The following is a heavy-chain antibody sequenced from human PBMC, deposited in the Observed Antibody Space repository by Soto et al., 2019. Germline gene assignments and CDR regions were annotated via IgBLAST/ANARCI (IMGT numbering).Heavy chain of an antibody. CDR2: ISAYNGNT. V-gene: IGHV1-18*01. D-gene: IGHD6-19*01. Sequence: AAVKVSCKASGYTFTSYGISWVRQAPGQGLEWMGWISAYNGNTNYAQKPQGRVTMTTDTSTSTAYMELRSLRSDDTAVYYCARVEGIAVARTPAYYYGMDVWGQGTTVTVSS. CDR3: ARVEGIAVARTPAYYYGMDV. J-gene: IGHJ6*02. CDR1: GYTFTSYG.